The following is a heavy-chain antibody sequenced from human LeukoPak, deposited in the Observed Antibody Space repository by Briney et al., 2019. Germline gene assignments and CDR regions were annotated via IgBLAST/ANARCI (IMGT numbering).Heavy chain of an antibody. Sequence: PSETLSLTCTVSGGSISSGSYYWSWIRQPAGKGLEWIGRIYTSGSTNYNPSLKSRVTISVDTSKNQFSLKLSSVTAADTAVYYCARGRNPYCDYVWGSSTYYFDYWGQGTLVTVSS. D-gene: IGHD3-16*01. V-gene: IGHV4-61*02. CDR2: IYTSGST. J-gene: IGHJ4*02. CDR1: GGSISSGSYY. CDR3: ARGRNPYCDYVWGSSTYYFDY.